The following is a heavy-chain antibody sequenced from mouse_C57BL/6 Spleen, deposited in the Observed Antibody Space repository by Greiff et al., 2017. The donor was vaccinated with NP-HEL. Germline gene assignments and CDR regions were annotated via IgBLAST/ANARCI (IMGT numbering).Heavy chain of an antibody. Sequence: DVHLVESGGGLVKPGGSLKLSCAASGFTFSSYAMSWVRQTPEKRLEWVATISDGGSYTYYPDNVKGRFTISRDNAKNNLYLQMSHLKSEDTAMYYCARERGRGFAYWGQGTLVTVSA. J-gene: IGHJ3*01. CDR2: ISDGGSYT. CDR3: ARERGRGFAY. V-gene: IGHV5-4*01. CDR1: GFTFSSYA.